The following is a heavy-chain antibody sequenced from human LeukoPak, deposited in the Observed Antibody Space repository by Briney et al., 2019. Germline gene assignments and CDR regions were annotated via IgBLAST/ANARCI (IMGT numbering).Heavy chain of an antibody. Sequence: PSETLSLTCTVSGGSISSSGHYWGWIRQPPGKGLEWIGAIYYSGSTYYNPSLKSRVTISVDTSKNQFSLKLSSVTAADTAVYYCARYSSSSGWFDPWGQGTLVTVSS. D-gene: IGHD6-6*01. V-gene: IGHV4-39*01. CDR2: IYYSGST. CDR3: ARYSSSSGWFDP. J-gene: IGHJ5*02. CDR1: GGSISSSGHY.